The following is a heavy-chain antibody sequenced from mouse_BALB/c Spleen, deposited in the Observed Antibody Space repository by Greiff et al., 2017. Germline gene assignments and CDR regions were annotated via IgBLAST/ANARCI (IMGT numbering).Heavy chain of an antibody. CDR3: ARSPSYYGSSYDYAMDY. Sequence: VQLKESGPSLVKPSQTLSLTCSVTGDSITSGYWNWIRKFPGNKLEYMGYISYSGSTYYNPSLKSRISITRDTSKNQYYLQLNSVTTEDTATYYCARSPSYYGSSYDYAMDYWGQGTSVTVSS. D-gene: IGHD1-1*01. J-gene: IGHJ4*01. CDR1: GDSITSGY. V-gene: IGHV3-8*02. CDR2: ISYSGST.